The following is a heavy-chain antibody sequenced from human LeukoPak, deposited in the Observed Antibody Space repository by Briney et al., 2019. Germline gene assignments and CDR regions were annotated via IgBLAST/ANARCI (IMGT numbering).Heavy chain of an antibody. CDR2: IKQDGSEK. Sequence: GGSLRLSCAASGFTFSSYWMSWVRQAPGKGLEWVANIKQDGSEKYYVDSVKGRFTISRDNAKNSLYLQMNSLRAEDTAVYYCARVPRFWGYYDSSGYSVDYWGQGTLVTVSS. CDR1: GFTFSSYW. CDR3: ARVPRFWGYYDSSGYSVDY. V-gene: IGHV3-7*01. D-gene: IGHD3-22*01. J-gene: IGHJ4*02.